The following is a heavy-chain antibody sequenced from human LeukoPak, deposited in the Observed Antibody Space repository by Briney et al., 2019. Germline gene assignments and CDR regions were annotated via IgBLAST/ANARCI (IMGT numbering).Heavy chain of an antibody. CDR1: GGTFSSYA. Sequence: GSSVKVSCKASGGTFSSYAISWVRQAPGQGLEWMGGIIPIFGTANYAQKFQGRVTITADGSTSTAYMELSSLRSEDTAVYYCARVPSQFGKPFDYWGQGTLVTVSS. D-gene: IGHD3-10*01. V-gene: IGHV1-69*01. CDR2: IIPIFGTA. CDR3: ARVPSQFGKPFDY. J-gene: IGHJ4*02.